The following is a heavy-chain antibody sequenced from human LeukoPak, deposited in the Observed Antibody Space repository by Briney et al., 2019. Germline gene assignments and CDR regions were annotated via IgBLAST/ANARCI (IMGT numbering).Heavy chain of an antibody. V-gene: IGHV3-11*01. Sequence: GGSLRLSCAASGFSVSDHFMTWIRQSPGKGLEWVAYISRSSTSWYPDSVKGRFTISKDNSRNSLSLQLDALTAADTAVYYCARDSGDSGGNSGAFDIWGQGTMVTVSS. J-gene: IGHJ3*02. CDR3: ARDSGDSGGNSGAFDI. D-gene: IGHD4-23*01. CDR2: ISRSSTS. CDR1: GFSVSDHF.